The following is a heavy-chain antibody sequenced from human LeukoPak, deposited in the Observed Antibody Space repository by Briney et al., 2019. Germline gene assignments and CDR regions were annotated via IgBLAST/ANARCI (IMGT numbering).Heavy chain of an antibody. J-gene: IGHJ4*02. CDR1: GYTFTGYY. CDR3: ARASRDGYNYDY. D-gene: IGHD5-24*01. Sequence: ASVKVSCKASGYTFTGYYMHWVRQAPGQGLEWMGWISVYNGNTNYAQKVQGRVTMTTDTSTSTAYMELRSLRSDDTAVYYCARASRDGYNYDYWGQGTLVTVSS. V-gene: IGHV1-18*04. CDR2: ISVYNGNT.